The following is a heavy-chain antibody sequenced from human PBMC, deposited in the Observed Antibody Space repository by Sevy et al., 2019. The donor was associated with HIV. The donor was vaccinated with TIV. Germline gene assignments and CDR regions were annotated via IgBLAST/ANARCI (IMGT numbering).Heavy chain of an antibody. CDR2: ISGRSSST. D-gene: IGHD4-17*01. Sequence: GGSLRLSCAASEFTFSNYYMTWIRQAPGKGLEWISYISGRSSSTNYADSVRGRFTISRDNTKNLLYLQMNSLRVEDTAVYYCARSRSNYADYYFDYWGHGTLVTVSS. J-gene: IGHJ4*01. V-gene: IGHV3-11*06. CDR1: EFTFSNYY. CDR3: ARSRSNYADYYFDY.